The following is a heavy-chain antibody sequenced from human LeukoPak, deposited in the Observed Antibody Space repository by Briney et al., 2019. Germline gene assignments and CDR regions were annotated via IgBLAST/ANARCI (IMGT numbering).Heavy chain of an antibody. CDR1: GFTFSGSA. Sequence: GGSLRLSCAASGFTFSGSAMHWVRQASGKGLEWVGRIRSKANSYATAYAASVKGRFTISRDDSKNTAYLQMNSLKTEDTAVYYCTRLSATVTSNGDCWGQGTLVTVSS. D-gene: IGHD4-17*01. J-gene: IGHJ4*02. CDR3: TRLSATVTSNGDC. V-gene: IGHV3-73*01. CDR2: IRSKANSYAT.